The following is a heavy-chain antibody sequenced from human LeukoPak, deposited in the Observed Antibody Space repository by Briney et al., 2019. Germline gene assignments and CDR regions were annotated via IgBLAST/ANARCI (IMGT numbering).Heavy chain of an antibody. D-gene: IGHD6-13*01. J-gene: IGHJ4*02. Sequence: GGSLRLSCAVSGFTFRTYWMHWVRQVPGEGLVWVSRINEDGRITNYADSVKGRFSISRDNAKNTVYLQMNSLRAEDTGIYYCARGTSAGGPISPFDFWGQGTLVTVSS. CDR2: INEDGRIT. CDR3: ARGTSAGGPISPFDF. CDR1: GFTFRTYW. V-gene: IGHV3-74*01.